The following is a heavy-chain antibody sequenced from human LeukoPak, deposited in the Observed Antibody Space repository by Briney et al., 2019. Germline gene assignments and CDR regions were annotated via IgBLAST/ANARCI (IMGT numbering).Heavy chain of an antibody. V-gene: IGHV3-30-3*01. J-gene: IGHJ4*02. CDR3: AREGRDIVVVVAATILSYFDY. CDR2: ISYDGSNK. CDR1: GFTFSSYA. Sequence: PGRSLRLSCAASGFTFSSYAMHWVRQAPGKGLEWVAVISYDGSNKYYADSVKGRFTISRDNSKNTLYLQMNSLRAEDTAVYYCAREGRDIVVVVAATILSYFDYWGQGTLVTVSS. D-gene: IGHD2-15*01.